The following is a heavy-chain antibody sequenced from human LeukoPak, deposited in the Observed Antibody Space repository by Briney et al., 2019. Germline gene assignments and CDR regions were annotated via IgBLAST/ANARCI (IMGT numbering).Heavy chain of an antibody. Sequence: SETLSLTCTVSGGSISSSSYYWGWIRQPPGKGLEWIGSIYYSGSTYYNPSLKSRVTISVDTSKNQFSLKLSSVTAADTAVYYCARQMAVAVAGKYYFDHWGQGTLVTVSS. V-gene: IGHV4-39*01. J-gene: IGHJ4*02. CDR1: GGSISSSSYY. CDR2: IYYSGST. CDR3: ARQMAVAVAGKYYFDH. D-gene: IGHD6-19*01.